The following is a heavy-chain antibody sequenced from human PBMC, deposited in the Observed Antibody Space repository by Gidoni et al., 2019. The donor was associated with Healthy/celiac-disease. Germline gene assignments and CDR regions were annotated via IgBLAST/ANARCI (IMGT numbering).Heavy chain of an antibody. CDR3: ARAPYGFLDY. V-gene: IGHV3-33*01. D-gene: IGHD3-10*01. CDR1: GFPFSSYG. Sequence: VQLVESGGGVVQPGRSLRLSCAASGFPFSSYGMHWVRQAPGKGLEWVAVIWYDGSNKYYADSVKGRFTISRDNSKNTLYLQMNSLRAEDTAVYYCARAPYGFLDYWGQGTLVTVSS. CDR2: IWYDGSNK. J-gene: IGHJ4*02.